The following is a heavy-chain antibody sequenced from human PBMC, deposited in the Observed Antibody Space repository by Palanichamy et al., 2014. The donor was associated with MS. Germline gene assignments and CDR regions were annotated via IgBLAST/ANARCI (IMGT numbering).Heavy chain of an antibody. CDR2: IKQDGSER. J-gene: IGHJ4*02. CDR1: GFTFSSYW. V-gene: IGHV3-7*04. CDR3: VRGHCDDNCYLFFDF. Sequence: EVQLVESGGGLVQPGGSLRLSCAASGFTFSSYWMSWVRQAPGKGLEWVANIKQDGSERYYVDSVKGRFTISRDNAKNSLYLQMNSLRAEDTAVYYCVRGHCDDNCYLFFDFWGQGTLVTVSS. D-gene: IGHD2-21*01.